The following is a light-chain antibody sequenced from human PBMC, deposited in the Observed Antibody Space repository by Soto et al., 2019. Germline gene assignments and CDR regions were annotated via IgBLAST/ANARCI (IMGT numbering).Light chain of an antibody. V-gene: IGKV1-5*03. CDR3: QQYNTYST. J-gene: IGKJ1*01. CDR2: KAS. Sequence: DIPLTQSPSTLSASVGDRVTITCRASQGISSWLAWYQQKPGKAPKLLIYKASTLESRVPSRFSGSGSGTEFTLTISSLQPDDFATYYCQQYNTYSTFGQGTKVEIK. CDR1: QGISSW.